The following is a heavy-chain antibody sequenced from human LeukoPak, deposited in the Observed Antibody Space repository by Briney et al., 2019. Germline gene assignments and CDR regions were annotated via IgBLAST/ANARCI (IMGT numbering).Heavy chain of an antibody. CDR3: AKDRAYCGGDCYPGSDFDY. D-gene: IGHD2-21*02. V-gene: IGHV3-30*18. CDR1: GFTFSTYG. J-gene: IGHJ4*02. CDR2: ISYDESNK. Sequence: GGSLRLSCAASGFTFSTYGMHWVRQAPGEGLEWVALISYDESNKYYADSVKGRFTISRDNSKNTLYLQMNSLRAEDTAVYYCAKDRAYCGGDCYPGSDFDYWGQGTLVTVSS.